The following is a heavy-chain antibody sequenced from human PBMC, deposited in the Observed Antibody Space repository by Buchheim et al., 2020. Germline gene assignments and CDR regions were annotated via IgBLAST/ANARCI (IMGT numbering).Heavy chain of an antibody. V-gene: IGHV3-7*03. Sequence: EVYLVESGGGLVQPGGSLRLSCAASGFTFRNYWMNWVRQAPGKGLVWVANINEDGTEKYYVDSVKGRFTISRDNAMTSVYLQMSSLRVEDTAVYYCAKHSIPWGQGT. J-gene: IGHJ5*02. D-gene: IGHD2/OR15-2a*01. CDR2: INEDGTEK. CDR1: GFTFRNYW. CDR3: AKHSIP.